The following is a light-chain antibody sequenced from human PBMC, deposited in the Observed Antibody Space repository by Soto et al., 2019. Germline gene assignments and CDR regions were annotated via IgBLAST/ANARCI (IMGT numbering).Light chain of an antibody. CDR1: ESIRTW. CDR3: QQLNSYPT. J-gene: IGKJ5*01. Sequence: DIQMTQSPSTLSASVGDRVTITCRASESIRTWLAWYQHKPGKAPKLLIYAASTLQSGVPSRFSGSGSGTEFTLTISSLQPEDFATYYCQQLNSYPTFGQGRRLEIK. CDR2: AAS. V-gene: IGKV1-9*01.